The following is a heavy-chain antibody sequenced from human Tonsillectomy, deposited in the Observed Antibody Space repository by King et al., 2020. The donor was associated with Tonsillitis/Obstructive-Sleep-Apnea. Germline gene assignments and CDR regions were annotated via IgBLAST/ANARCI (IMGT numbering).Heavy chain of an antibody. Sequence: QLVQSGAEVKKPGASVKVSCKASGYTFTSYDFSWVRQAPGQGLEWMGWISTKDGTTNYAQKFQGRVTMTTDTSTRTANMELRSLTSDDTAVYYCARASLTIFLYYMDVWGKGTTVTVSS. CDR2: ISTKDGTT. V-gene: IGHV1-18*01. D-gene: IGHD3-3*01. CDR1: GYTFTSYD. J-gene: IGHJ6*03. CDR3: ARASLTIFLYYMDV.